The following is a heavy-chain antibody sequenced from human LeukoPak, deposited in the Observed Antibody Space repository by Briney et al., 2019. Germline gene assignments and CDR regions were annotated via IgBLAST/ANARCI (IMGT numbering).Heavy chain of an antibody. CDR3: TLIKGWGSGSYYLDY. J-gene: IGHJ4*02. CDR2: VKSKASGETT. Sequence: PGGSLRLSCAASGFSISNDWMSWVRQAPGKGLEWIGRVKSKASGETTDYAAPVKGRFTISRDDAKKTLYLQMNSLKTEDTAVYYCTLIKGWGSGSYYLDYWGQGTLVTVSS. CDR1: GFSISNDW. V-gene: IGHV3-15*01. D-gene: IGHD3-10*01.